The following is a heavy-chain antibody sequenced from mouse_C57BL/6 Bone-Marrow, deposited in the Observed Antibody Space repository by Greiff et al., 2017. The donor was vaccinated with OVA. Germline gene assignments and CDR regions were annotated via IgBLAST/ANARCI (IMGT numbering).Heavy chain of an antibody. V-gene: IGHV1-15*01. CDR1: GYTFTDYE. D-gene: IGHD1-1*01. CDR2: IDPDSGGT. Sequence: QVQLKESGAELVRPGASVTLSCKASGYTFTDYEMHWVKLTPVHGLEWIGAIDPDSGGTASNQQFTGKAILTAAKSSSTAYMELRSVTSEDSAVYYGTRGGYYGSPWFAYWGQGTLVTVSA. J-gene: IGHJ3*01. CDR3: TRGGYYGSPWFAY.